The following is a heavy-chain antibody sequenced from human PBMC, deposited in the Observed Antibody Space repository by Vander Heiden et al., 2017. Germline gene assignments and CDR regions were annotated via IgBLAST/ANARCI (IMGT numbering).Heavy chain of an antibody. V-gene: IGHV3-30*18. CDR2: VSHDGSNE. CDR3: AKGVFRGSYYFDY. Sequence: QVQLVESGGGVVQPGRSLRLSCAASGFTISNYAMYWVRQAPGKGLEWVAVVSHDGSNEYYADSVEGRFTISRDNSKKTLYLQMNSLRAEDTAVYYCAKGVFRGSYYFDYWGQGSLVTVSS. D-gene: IGHD3-16*01. CDR1: GFTISNYA. J-gene: IGHJ4*02.